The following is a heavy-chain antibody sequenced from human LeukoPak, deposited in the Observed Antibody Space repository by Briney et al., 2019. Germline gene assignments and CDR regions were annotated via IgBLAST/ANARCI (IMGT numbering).Heavy chain of an antibody. Sequence: SETLSLTCTVSGYSISSGHYWGWIRQPPGKGLEWIGSMYHSGSTYYNPPLKSRVTISEDTSKNQFSLKLRSVTAADTAVYYCARDRGSQPFIDYWGQGTLVTVSS. V-gene: IGHV4-38-2*02. D-gene: IGHD1-26*01. J-gene: IGHJ4*02. CDR1: GYSISSGHY. CDR3: ARDRGSQPFIDY. CDR2: MYHSGST.